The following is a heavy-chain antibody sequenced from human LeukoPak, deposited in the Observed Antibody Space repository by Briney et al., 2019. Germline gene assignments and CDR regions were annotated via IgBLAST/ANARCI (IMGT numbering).Heavy chain of an antibody. CDR2: IYTSGST. J-gene: IGHJ4*02. D-gene: IGHD3-3*01. V-gene: IGHV4-4*07. Sequence: SETLSLTCTVSGGSISSYYWSWIRQPAGKGLEWIGRIYTSGSTNYNPSLKSRVTMSVDTSKNQFSLKLSSVTAADTAVYYCAGDGITIFGVAPFDYWGQGTLVTVSS. CDR3: AGDGITIFGVAPFDY. CDR1: GGSISSYY.